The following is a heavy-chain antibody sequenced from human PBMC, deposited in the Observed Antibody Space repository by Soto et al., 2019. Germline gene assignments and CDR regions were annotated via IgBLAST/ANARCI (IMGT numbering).Heavy chain of an antibody. CDR3: TTAGVHSGSYHWYDP. V-gene: IGHV3-23*01. CDR1: GFRFSDFA. J-gene: IGHJ5*02. CDR2: ITGTASST. Sequence: PGGSLRLSCAASGFRFSDFAMTWVRQAPGRGLEWVSAITGTASSTYYADSVKGRFTISRDNSKNTLYLQINSLRAEDTAVYYCTTAGVHSGSYHWYDPWGPGTLVTVSS. D-gene: IGHD1-26*01.